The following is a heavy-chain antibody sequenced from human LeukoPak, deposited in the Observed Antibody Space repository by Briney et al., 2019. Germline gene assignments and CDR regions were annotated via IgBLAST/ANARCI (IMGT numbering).Heavy chain of an antibody. D-gene: IGHD3-3*01. CDR3: ARTDYDLLIDY. CDR2: IYYSGST. J-gene: IGHJ4*02. V-gene: IGHV4-59*01. Sequence: PSETLSLTCTVSGGSISSYHWSWIRQPPGKGLEWIGYIYYSGSTNYNPSLKSRVTISVDTSKNQFSLKLSSVTAADTAVYYCARTDYDLLIDYWGQGTLVTVSS. CDR1: GGSISSYH.